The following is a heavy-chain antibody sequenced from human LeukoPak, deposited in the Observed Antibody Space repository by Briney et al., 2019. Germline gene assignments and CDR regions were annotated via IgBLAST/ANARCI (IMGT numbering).Heavy chain of an antibody. V-gene: IGHV3-33*01. CDR2: IWYDGSNK. Sequence: GRSLRLSRAASGFTFSSYGMHWVRQAPGKGLEWVAVIWYDGSNKYYADSVKGRFTISRDNSKNTLYLQMNSLRAEDTAVYYCAREVVVSTSHFDYWGQGTLVTVSS. CDR1: GFTFSSYG. CDR3: AREVVVSTSHFDY. J-gene: IGHJ4*02. D-gene: IGHD3-22*01.